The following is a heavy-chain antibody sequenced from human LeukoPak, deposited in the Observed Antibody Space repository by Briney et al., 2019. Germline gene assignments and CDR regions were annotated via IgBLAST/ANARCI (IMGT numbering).Heavy chain of an antibody. J-gene: IGHJ4*02. Sequence: SSGTLSLTCTASGGSISSYYWGWIRQPPGKGLEWIGSIYYSGSTYYNPSLKSRVTISVDTSKNQFSLKLSSVTAADTAVYYCVCDLTGDEGDYWGQGTLVTVSS. D-gene: IGHD7-27*01. CDR1: GGSISSYY. CDR3: VCDLTGDEGDY. CDR2: IYYSGST. V-gene: IGHV4-39*07.